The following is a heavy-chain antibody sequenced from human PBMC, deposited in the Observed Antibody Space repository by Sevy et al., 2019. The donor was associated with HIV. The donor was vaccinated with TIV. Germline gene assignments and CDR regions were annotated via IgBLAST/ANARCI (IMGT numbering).Heavy chain of an antibody. CDR3: AGGDTTMITDLDY. J-gene: IGHJ4*02. CDR1: GLTFTTTG. D-gene: IGHD3-16*01. CDR2: VTSDGAT. Sequence: GGSLRLSCVASGLTFTTTGMSWVRQAPGKGLEWVAGVTSDGATYYADSVRDRFTVSRDNSKNTLYLQLNSLRVDDTAVFYCAGGDTTMITDLDYWGQGTLVTVSS. V-gene: IGHV3-23*01.